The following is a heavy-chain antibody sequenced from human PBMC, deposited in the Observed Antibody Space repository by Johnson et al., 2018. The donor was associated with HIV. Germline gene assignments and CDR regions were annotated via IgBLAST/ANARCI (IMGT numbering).Heavy chain of an antibody. CDR2: ISWNSGSI. Sequence: VQLVESGGGLVQPGRSLRLSCAASGFTFDDYAMHCVRQAPGKGLEWVSGISWNSGSIGYADSVKGRFTISRDNAKNSLYLQINSLRAEDTALYYCAKDYLPGWVPAAFDIWGQGTMVTVSS. J-gene: IGHJ3*02. D-gene: IGHD3-16*01. CDR1: GFTFDDYA. V-gene: IGHV3-9*01. CDR3: AKDYLPGWVPAAFDI.